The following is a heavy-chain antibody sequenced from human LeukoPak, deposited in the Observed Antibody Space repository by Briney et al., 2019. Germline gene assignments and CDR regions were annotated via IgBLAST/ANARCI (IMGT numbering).Heavy chain of an antibody. D-gene: IGHD6-13*01. CDR3: ARGRISSWYYYYMDV. CDR1: GGSFSGYF. J-gene: IGHJ6*03. CDR2: INHSGST. Sequence: PSETLSLTCAVYGGSFSGYFWSWIRPPPGKGLEWIGEINHSGSTNYNPSLKSRVTISVDTSKNQFSLKLSSATAADTAVYYCARGRISSWYYYYMDVWGKGTTVTVSS. V-gene: IGHV4-34*01.